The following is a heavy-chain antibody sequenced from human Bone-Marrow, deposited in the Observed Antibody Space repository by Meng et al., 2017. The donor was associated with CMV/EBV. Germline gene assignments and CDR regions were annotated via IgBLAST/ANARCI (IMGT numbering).Heavy chain of an antibody. CDR1: GGSISSSSYY. CDR3: ARLRLYTDFDY. CDR2: IYYSGST. J-gene: IGHJ4*02. D-gene: IGHD2-2*02. V-gene: IGHV4-39*01. Sequence: SETLSLTCTVSGGSISSSSYYWGWIRQPPGKGLEWIGSIYYSGSTYYNPSLKSRVTISVDTSKNQFSLKLSSVTAADTAVYYCARLRLYTDFDYWGQGTLVTVYS.